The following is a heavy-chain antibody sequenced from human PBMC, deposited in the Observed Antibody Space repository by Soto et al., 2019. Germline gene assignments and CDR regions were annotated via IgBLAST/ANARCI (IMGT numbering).Heavy chain of an antibody. CDR2: IYYSGST. J-gene: IGHJ6*02. V-gene: IGHV4-59*01. Sequence: SKNLYITITVSGGSISSYYWSWIRQPPGKGLEWIGYIYYSGSTNYNPSLKSRVTISVDTSKNQFSLKLSSVTAADTAVYYCAREGVTRNYYYYGMDVWGQGTTVTVSS. CDR3: AREGVTRNYYYYGMDV. D-gene: IGHD2-21*02. CDR1: GGSISSYY.